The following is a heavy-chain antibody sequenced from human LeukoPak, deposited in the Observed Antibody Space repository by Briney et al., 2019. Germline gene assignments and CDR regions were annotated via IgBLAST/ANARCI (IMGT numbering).Heavy chain of an antibody. J-gene: IGHJ1*01. CDR3: ARVRGDFETD. V-gene: IGHV4-59*01. CDR1: GGSISSYY. D-gene: IGHD3-16*01. Sequence: PSETLSLTCSESGGSISSYYWTWIRQPPGKGLEWIGYYSGSTTYNPSLKSRVTISVDTSKSQFSLKLISVTAADTAIYYCARVRGDFETDWGQGTLVTVSS. CDR2: YSGST.